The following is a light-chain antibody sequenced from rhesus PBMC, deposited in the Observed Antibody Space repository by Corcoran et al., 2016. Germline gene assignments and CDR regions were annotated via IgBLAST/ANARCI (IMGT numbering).Light chain of an antibody. V-gene: IGLV2-13*02. CDR3: ISYASSSASI. CDR1: SSDIGGYNR. CDR2: EVS. Sequence: QAALTQSPSVSGSPGQSVTISCTGTSSDIGGYNRVSWYQQHPGKAPKLMFYEVSKRPSGVSDRFPGSKSGNTASLTSSGLQAEDEADYYCISYASSSASIFGAGTRLTVL. J-gene: IGLJ1*01.